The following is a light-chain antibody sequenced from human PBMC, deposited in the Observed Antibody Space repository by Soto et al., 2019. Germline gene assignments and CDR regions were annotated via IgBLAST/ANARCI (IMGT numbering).Light chain of an antibody. J-gene: IGKJ1*01. CDR3: QHYVNSWT. CDR2: DAS. CDR1: QSVNNY. V-gene: IGKV3-20*01. Sequence: ELVWTQSPATVSFSPWEGANLSRRASQSVNNYLAWYQQKPGQSPRLVIYDASSRATGIPDRFSVSGSGTDSTLTLSRLEPEDFAVDDCQHYVNSWTFGQGTKGDIK.